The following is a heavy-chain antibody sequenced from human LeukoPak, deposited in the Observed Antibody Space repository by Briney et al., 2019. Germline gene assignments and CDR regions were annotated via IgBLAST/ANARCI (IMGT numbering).Heavy chain of an antibody. CDR2: IIPILGIA. D-gene: IGHD3-16*02. Sequence: AASVKVSCKASGGTLSSYAISWVRQAPGQGLEWMGRIIPILGIANYAQKFQGRVTITADKSTSTAYMELSSLRSEDTAVYYCAPYVWGSYRLSRSDPWGQGTLVTVSS. CDR1: GGTLSSYA. V-gene: IGHV1-69*04. CDR3: APYVWGSYRLSRSDP. J-gene: IGHJ5*02.